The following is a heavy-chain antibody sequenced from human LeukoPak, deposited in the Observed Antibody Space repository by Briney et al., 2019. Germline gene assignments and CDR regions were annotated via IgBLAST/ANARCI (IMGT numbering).Heavy chain of an antibody. D-gene: IGHD1-26*01. CDR1: GCTFSSYG. Sequence: SGGSLRLSCAASGCTFSSYGMHWVRQAPGKGLEWVAVISYYGSNKYYADSMKGRFTISRDNSKNTLYLQMNSLRAEDTAVYYCAKEARWWELMYYFDYWGQGTLVTVSS. CDR3: AKEARWWELMYYFDY. CDR2: ISYYGSNK. J-gene: IGHJ4*02. V-gene: IGHV3-30*18.